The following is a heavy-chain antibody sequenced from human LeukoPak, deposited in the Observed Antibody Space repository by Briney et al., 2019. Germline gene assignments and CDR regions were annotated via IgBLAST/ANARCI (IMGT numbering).Heavy chain of an antibody. CDR2: ISGSGGST. J-gene: IGHJ4*02. Sequence: AGGSLRLSCAASGFTFSSYAMSWVRQAPGKGLEWVSAISGSGGSTYYADSVKGRFTISRDNSKNTLYLQMNSLRAEDTAVYYCAKDAGYCSGGSYYPYYFDYWGQGTLVTVSS. CDR3: AKDAGYCSGGSYYPYYFDY. CDR1: GFTFSSYA. D-gene: IGHD2-15*01. V-gene: IGHV3-23*01.